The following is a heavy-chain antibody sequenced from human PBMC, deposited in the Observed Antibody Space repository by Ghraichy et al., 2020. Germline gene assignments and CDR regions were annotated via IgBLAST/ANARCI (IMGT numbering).Heavy chain of an antibody. Sequence: SGPTLVKPTQTLTLTCTFSGFSLSTSGVGVGWIRQPPGKALEWLALIYWDDDKRYSPSLKSRLTITKDTSKNQVVLTMTNMDPVDTATYYCAHIGPSDFWSGYSLYYYYGMDVWGQGTTVTVSS. V-gene: IGHV2-5*02. CDR1: GFSLSTSGVG. J-gene: IGHJ6*02. D-gene: IGHD3-3*01. CDR3: AHIGPSDFWSGYSLYYYYGMDV. CDR2: IYWDDDK.